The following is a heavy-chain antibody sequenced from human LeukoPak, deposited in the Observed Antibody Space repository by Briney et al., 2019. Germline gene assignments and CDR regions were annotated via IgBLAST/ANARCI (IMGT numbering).Heavy chain of an antibody. CDR3: AKDLPRTSSYYYIDV. CDR1: GFTFSNYA. Sequence: GGSLRLSYAASGFTFSNYAMSWVRQAPGKGLEWDSAISDSGGSTQYADSVKGRFTLSRDNSKNTLYLQMNSLRAEDTAVYYCAKDLPRTSSYYYIDVWGKGTTVTVSS. D-gene: IGHD1/OR15-1a*01. V-gene: IGHV3-23*01. J-gene: IGHJ6*03. CDR2: ISDSGGST.